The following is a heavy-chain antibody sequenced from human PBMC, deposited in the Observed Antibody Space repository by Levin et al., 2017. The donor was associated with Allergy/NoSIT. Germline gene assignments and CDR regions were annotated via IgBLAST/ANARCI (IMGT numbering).Heavy chain of an antibody. J-gene: IGHJ4*02. CDR3: ARTQGYCSGGSCYLDY. CDR2: INPNSGGT. Sequence: AASVKVSCKASGYSFTGYYMHWVRQAPGQGLEWMGWINPNSGGTNYAQKFQGRVTMTRDTSISTANMELSRLRSDDTAVYYCARTQGYCSGGSCYLDYWGQGTLVTVSS. D-gene: IGHD2-15*01. CDR1: GYSFTGYY. V-gene: IGHV1-2*02.